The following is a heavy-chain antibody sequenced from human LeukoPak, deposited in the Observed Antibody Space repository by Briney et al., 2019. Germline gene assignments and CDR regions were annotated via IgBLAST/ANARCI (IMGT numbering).Heavy chain of an antibody. D-gene: IGHD6-13*01. CDR2: IYYSGST. Sequence: SETLSLTCTVSGGSISSYYWSWIRQPPGKGLEWIGYIYYSGSTNCNPSLKSRVTISVDTSKNQFSLKLSSVTAADTAVYYCARDLVGIAAAGTWFPTTYWGQGTLVTVSS. CDR1: GGSISSYY. J-gene: IGHJ4*02. V-gene: IGHV4-59*01. CDR3: ARDLVGIAAAGTWFPTTY.